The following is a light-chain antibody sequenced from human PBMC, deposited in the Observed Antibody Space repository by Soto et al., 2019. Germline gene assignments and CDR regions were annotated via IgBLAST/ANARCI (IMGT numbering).Light chain of an antibody. J-gene: IGKJ5*01. CDR2: DAS. CDR3: QQRGSWPPT. Sequence: EIVLTQSPSPLSLSPWERSALSFVASQSVSSYLAWYQQKPGQAPRLLIYDASNRATGIPARFSGSGSGTDFTLSISRLEPEDSAVYFCQQRGSWPPTFGQGTRLEIK. CDR1: QSVSSY. V-gene: IGKV3-11*01.